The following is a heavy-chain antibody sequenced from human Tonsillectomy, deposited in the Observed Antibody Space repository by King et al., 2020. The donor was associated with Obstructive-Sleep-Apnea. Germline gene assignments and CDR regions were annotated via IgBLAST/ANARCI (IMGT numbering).Heavy chain of an antibody. CDR2: VYDIGST. CDR3: ARGGQWEPLEF. V-gene: IGHV4-59*01. Sequence: VQLQESGPGLVKPSETLSLTCTVSGGSISNYYWSWIRQPPGKGLGWIGYVYDIGSTSYNPSLWSRVTMSLDTSKNQFSLKLISVTAADTAIYYCARGGQWEPLEFWGQGTLVTVSS. D-gene: IGHD1-26*01. CDR1: GGSISNYY. J-gene: IGHJ4*02.